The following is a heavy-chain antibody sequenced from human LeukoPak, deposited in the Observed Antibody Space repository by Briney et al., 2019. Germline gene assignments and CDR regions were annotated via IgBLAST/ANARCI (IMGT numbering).Heavy chain of an antibody. CDR3: AKSQSGWYSFDY. J-gene: IGHJ4*02. D-gene: IGHD6-19*01. Sequence: PGGSLRLSCAASGFTLSNYVVNWVRQAPGKGLEGSSAISGSGGSTKYADSVKGRFTISGDNSKNTLYLQMNSLRAEDTAVYYCAKSQSGWYSFDYWGQGTLVTVSS. CDR1: GFTLSNYV. CDR2: ISGSGGST. V-gene: IGHV3-23*01.